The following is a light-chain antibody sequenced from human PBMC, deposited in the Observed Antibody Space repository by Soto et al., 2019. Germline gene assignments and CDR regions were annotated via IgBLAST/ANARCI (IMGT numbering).Light chain of an antibody. CDR3: QQSYSTLSIT. J-gene: IGKJ5*01. V-gene: IGKV1-39*01. Sequence: DIQMTQSPSSLSASVGDRVTITCRASQSISSYLNWYQQKPGKAPKLLIYAASNLQSGVPSRFSGSGSGTDFTLTISSLQPEDFATYYCQQSYSTLSITFGQGTRLEIK. CDR2: AAS. CDR1: QSISSY.